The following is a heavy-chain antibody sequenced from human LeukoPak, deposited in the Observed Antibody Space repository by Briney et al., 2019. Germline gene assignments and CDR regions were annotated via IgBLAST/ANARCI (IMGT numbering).Heavy chain of an antibody. CDR1: GFTFSSYA. Sequence: GGSLRLSCAASGFTFSSYAMHWVRQAPGKGLEWVAVISYDGSNKYYADSVKGRFTISRDNSKNTLYLQMNSLRAEDTAVYYCARDPDPYSGTHNDAFDIWGQGTMVTVSS. J-gene: IGHJ3*02. CDR2: ISYDGSNK. D-gene: IGHD1-26*01. V-gene: IGHV3-30-3*01. CDR3: ARDPDPYSGTHNDAFDI.